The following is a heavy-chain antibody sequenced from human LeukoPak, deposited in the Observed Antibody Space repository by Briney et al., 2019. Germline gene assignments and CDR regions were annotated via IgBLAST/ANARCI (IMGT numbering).Heavy chain of an antibody. Sequence: KPSETLSLTCTVSGGSISSYYWSWIRQPPGKGLEWIGYIYYSGSTNYNPSLKSRVTISVDTSKNQFSLKLSSVTAADTAVYYCARRRLYSSKSYYYYYGMDVWGQGTTVTVSS. CDR3: ARRRLYSSKSYYYYYGMDV. CDR2: IYYSGST. J-gene: IGHJ6*02. V-gene: IGHV4-59*08. CDR1: GGSISSYY. D-gene: IGHD6-19*01.